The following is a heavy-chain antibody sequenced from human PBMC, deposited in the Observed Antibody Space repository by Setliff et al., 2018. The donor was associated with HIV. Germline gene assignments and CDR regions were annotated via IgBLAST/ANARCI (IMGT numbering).Heavy chain of an antibody. D-gene: IGHD6-13*01. Sequence: PSQTLSLTCAISGDSVSNYSAAWNWIRQSPSRGLEWLGRTFHRSKWYSDYAESVRSRITINPDTSKNPLSLQLHTVTPEYTAVYYCARSITTAGTVFDYWGQVTSVTVSS. V-gene: IGHV6-1*01. CDR1: GDSVSNYSAA. J-gene: IGHJ4*02. CDR2: TFHRSKWYS. CDR3: ARSITTAGTVFDY.